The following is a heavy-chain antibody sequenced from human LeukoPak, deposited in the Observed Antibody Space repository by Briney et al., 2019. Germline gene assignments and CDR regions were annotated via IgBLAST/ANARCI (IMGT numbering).Heavy chain of an antibody. CDR3: ARNPPYYDSSGYYYGPNFDY. CDR1: GGTFSSYA. CDR2: IIPIFGTA. V-gene: IGHV1-69*01. J-gene: IGHJ4*02. D-gene: IGHD3-22*01. Sequence: ASVKVSCKASGGTFSSYAISWVRQAPGQGLEWMGGIIPIFGTANYAQKFQGRVTITADESTSTAYMELSSLRSEDTAVYYCARNPPYYDSSGYYYGPNFDYWGQGTLVTVSS.